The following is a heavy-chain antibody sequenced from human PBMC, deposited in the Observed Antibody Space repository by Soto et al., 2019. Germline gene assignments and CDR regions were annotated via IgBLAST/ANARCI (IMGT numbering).Heavy chain of an antibody. J-gene: IGHJ6*02. V-gene: IGHV4-4*02. Sequence: SETLSLTCAVSGGSISSSNWWSWVRQPPGKGLEWIGEISHSGTTNYNPSLKSRVTISVDKSKNQFSLKLSSVTAADTAVYYCARDRGYVERRRLYYYYGMDVWGQGTTVTVSS. CDR3: ARDRGYVERRRLYYYYGMDV. CDR2: ISHSGTT. CDR1: GGSISSSNW. D-gene: IGHD1-1*01.